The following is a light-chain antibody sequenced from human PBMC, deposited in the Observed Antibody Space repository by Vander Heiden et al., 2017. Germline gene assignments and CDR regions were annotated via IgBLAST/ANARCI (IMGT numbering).Light chain of an antibody. Sequence: YVLTHPPPVSVAPGQPARITVGGNNIGSKSVRGYQQKPGRAAVRVVYEDSERPSRRHERFTGSNSGRTATLTISRVEAGDEAGHYCQVWDGSSERPGVVFGGGTKLTVL. CDR2: EDS. J-gene: IGLJ2*01. CDR3: QVWDGSSERPGVV. V-gene: IGLV3-21*02. CDR1: NIGSKS.